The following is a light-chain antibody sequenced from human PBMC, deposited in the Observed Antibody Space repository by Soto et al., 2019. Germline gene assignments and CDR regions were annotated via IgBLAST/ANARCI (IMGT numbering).Light chain of an antibody. V-gene: IGKV1-33*01. CDR3: QQYDNLPPYT. CDR2: DAS. CDR1: QDISNY. Sequence: DIQMTQSPSSLSASVGDRVTITCQASQDISNYLNWYQQKPGKAPKLLIYDASNLETGVPSRFSGSGSGTYFTFTIISLQPEDIASYYCQQYDNLPPYTFCQGTKMESK. J-gene: IGKJ2*01.